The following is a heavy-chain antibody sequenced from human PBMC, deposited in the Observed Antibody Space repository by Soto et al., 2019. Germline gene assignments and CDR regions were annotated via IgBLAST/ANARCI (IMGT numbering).Heavy chain of an antibody. D-gene: IGHD2-15*01. Sequence: ASVKVSCKASGYTFTSYGISWVRQAPGQGLEWMGWISAYNGNTNYAQKLQGRVTMTTDTSTSTAYMELRSLRSDDTAVYYCARAPLGYCSGGSCLNWFDPWGQGTLVIVSS. J-gene: IGHJ5*02. CDR3: ARAPLGYCSGGSCLNWFDP. CDR1: GYTFTSYG. V-gene: IGHV1-18*01. CDR2: ISAYNGNT.